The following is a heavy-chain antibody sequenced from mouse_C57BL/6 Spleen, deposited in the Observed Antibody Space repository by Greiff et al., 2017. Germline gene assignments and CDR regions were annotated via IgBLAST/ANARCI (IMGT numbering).Heavy chain of an antibody. CDR3: TKHPYYNYPYYYAINY. CDR2: ISGGGGNT. Sequence: EVKLMESGGGLVKPGGSLKLSCAASGFTFSSYTMSWVRQTPEKRLEWVATISGGGGNTYYPDSVKGRFTISRHNAKNTLYLQMNSLRSEDTSLYYYTKHPYYNYPYYYAINYSYQVTSVTVSS. CDR1: GFTFSSYT. D-gene: IGHD2-12*01. J-gene: IGHJ4*01. V-gene: IGHV5-9*01.